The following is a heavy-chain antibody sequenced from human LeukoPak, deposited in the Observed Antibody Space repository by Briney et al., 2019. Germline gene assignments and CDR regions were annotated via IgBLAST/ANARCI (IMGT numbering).Heavy chain of an antibody. J-gene: IGHJ4*02. D-gene: IGHD6-19*01. CDR2: ISGSGGST. CDR3: AKALWYRSGWYGFDY. V-gene: IGHV3-23*01. CDR1: GFTFTIYA. Sequence: PGGSLRLSCLASGFTFTIYAMSWVRQAPGKGVEWVSAISGSGGSTYYADSVKGRFTISRDNSKNTLYLQMNSLRAEDTAVYYCAKALWYRSGWYGFDYWGQGTLVTVSS.